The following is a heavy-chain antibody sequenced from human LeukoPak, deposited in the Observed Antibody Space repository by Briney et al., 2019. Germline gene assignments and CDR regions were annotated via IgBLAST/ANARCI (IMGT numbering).Heavy chain of an antibody. CDR3: ARSITFGGLIDY. CDR1: GGSFSGYY. J-gene: IGHJ4*02. D-gene: IGHD3-16*02. Sequence: SETLSLTCAVYGGSFSGYYWSWIRQPPGKGLEWIGEINHSGSTNYNPSLKSRVTLSVDTSKNQFSLKLSSVTAADTAVYYCARSITFGGLIDYWGQGTLVAVSS. CDR2: INHSGST. V-gene: IGHV4-34*01.